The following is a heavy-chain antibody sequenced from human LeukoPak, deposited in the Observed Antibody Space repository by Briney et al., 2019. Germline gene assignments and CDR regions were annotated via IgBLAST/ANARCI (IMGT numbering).Heavy chain of an antibody. CDR1: GGSISSYY. D-gene: IGHD3-16*02. CDR2: IYYSGST. CDR3: ARVGSYDYVWGSYRLDYFDY. Sequence: SETLSLTCTVSGGSISSYYWSWTRQPPGKGLEWIGYIYYSGSTNYNPSLKSRVTISVDTSKNQFSLKLSSVTAADTAVYYCARVGSYDYVWGSYRLDYFDYWGQGTLVTVSS. V-gene: IGHV4-59*01. J-gene: IGHJ4*02.